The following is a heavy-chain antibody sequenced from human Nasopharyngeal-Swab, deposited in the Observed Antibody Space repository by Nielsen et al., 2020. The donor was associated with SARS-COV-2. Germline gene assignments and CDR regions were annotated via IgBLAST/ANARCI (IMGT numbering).Heavy chain of an antibody. Sequence: SETLSLTCSVSGDSISSSGYYWGRARQPPGKGWEWFGRLDYTGDTYYNPSIRGRVTLSVDTSKNQVTLKLSAVTAADTAIYYCARVVPARVTFDYWGQGLLVTVSS. J-gene: IGHJ4*02. V-gene: IGHV4-39*06. D-gene: IGHD5-18*01. CDR1: GDSISSSGYY. CDR3: ARVVPARVTFDY. CDR2: LDYTGDT.